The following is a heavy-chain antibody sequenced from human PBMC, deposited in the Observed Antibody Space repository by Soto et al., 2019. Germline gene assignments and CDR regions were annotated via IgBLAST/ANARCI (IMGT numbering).Heavy chain of an antibody. Sequence: QVQLVESGGGVVQPGRSLRLSCAVSGFTFSSYGMHWVRQAPGKGLEWVAHISYDGSNEHYVDSVKGRFTISRDNSKNTLYLQMNSLRAEDSAVYYCAKDKYYHDRCGYYIFDYWGQGPLVTFSS. CDR1: GFTFSSYG. J-gene: IGHJ4*02. CDR2: ISYDGSNE. CDR3: AKDKYYHDRCGYYIFDY. D-gene: IGHD3-22*01. V-gene: IGHV3-30*18.